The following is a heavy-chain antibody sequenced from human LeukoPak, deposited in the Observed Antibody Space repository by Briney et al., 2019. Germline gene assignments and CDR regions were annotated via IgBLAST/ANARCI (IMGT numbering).Heavy chain of an antibody. CDR1: GGSISSYY. J-gene: IGHJ4*02. D-gene: IGHD4-23*01. Sequence: PSETLSLTCTVSGGSISSYYWSWIRQPAGRGLEWIGRIYTSGSTNYNPSLKSRVSMSVDTSKNQLSLKVSSVTAADTAVYYCASTTPDYGGNSIDYWGQGTLVTVSS. CDR3: ASTTPDYGGNSIDY. V-gene: IGHV4-4*07. CDR2: IYTSGST.